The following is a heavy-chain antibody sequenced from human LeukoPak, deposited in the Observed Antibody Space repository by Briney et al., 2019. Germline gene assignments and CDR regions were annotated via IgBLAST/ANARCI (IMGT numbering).Heavy chain of an antibody. CDR3: ARGGYSYDLYYYYYGMDV. CDR2: INPNSGGT. CDR1: GYTFTGYY. V-gene: IGHV1-2*02. D-gene: IGHD5-18*01. J-gene: IGHJ6*02. Sequence: ASVKVSCKASGYTFTGYYMHWVRQAPGQGLEWMGWINPNSGGTNYAQKFQGRVTMTRDTSISTAYMELSRLRSDDTAVYYCARGGYSYDLYYYYYGMDVWGQRTTVTVSS.